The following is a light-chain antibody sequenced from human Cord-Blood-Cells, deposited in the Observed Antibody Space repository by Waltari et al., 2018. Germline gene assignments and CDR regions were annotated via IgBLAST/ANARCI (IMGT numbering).Light chain of an antibody. CDR3: LQDYNYPFT. V-gene: IGKV1-6*01. J-gene: IGKJ3*01. Sequence: LPMTQYLSSLSPSVGASVTITYRASQGIRNDLGWYQQKPGKAPKLLIYAASSLQSGVPSRFSGSGSGTDFTLTISSLQPEDFATYYCLQDYNYPFTFGPGTKVDIK. CDR2: AAS. CDR1: QGIRND.